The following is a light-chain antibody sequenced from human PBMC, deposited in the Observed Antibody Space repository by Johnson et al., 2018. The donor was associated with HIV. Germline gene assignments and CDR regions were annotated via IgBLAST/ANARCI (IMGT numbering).Light chain of an antibody. CDR1: SSNIGNNY. CDR2: ENN. J-gene: IGLJ1*01. V-gene: IGLV1-51*02. CDR3: GTWDSSLTASV. Sequence: QSVLTQPPSVSAAPGQKVTISCSGSSSNIGNNYISWFQHLPGSAPKLLIYENNKRPSGIPDRFSGSKSGTSATLAITGLQTGDEADYYCGTWDSSLTASVFGTGTKVTVL.